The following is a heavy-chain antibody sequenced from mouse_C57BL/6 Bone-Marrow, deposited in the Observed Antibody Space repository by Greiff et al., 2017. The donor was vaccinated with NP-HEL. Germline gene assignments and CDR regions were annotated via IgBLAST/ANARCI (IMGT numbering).Heavy chain of an antibody. V-gene: IGHV1-7*01. Sequence: QVQLQQSGAELAKPGASVKLSCKASGYTFTSYWMHWVKQRPGQGLEWIGYIHPSSGYTKYNQKFKDKATLTADKSSSTAYMQLSSLTYEDSAFYYCARIQLRLSWFAYWGQGTLVTVAA. D-gene: IGHD3-2*02. CDR3: ARIQLRLSWFAY. J-gene: IGHJ3*01. CDR2: IHPSSGYT. CDR1: GYTFTSYW.